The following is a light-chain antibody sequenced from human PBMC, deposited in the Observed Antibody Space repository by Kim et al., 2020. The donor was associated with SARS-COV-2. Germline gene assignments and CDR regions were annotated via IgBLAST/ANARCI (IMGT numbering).Light chain of an antibody. J-gene: IGLJ1*01. Sequence: SVLTQPPSASGTPGQRVTISCSGSYSNIGSFIVNWYQKVPGRAPKLLVKSNNQRPSGVPDRFSGSKSGTSASLAISGLQSEDEAEYYCAAWDDSLNGYVFGPGTKVTVL. CDR1: YSNIGSFI. CDR2: SNN. V-gene: IGLV1-44*01. CDR3: AAWDDSLNGYV.